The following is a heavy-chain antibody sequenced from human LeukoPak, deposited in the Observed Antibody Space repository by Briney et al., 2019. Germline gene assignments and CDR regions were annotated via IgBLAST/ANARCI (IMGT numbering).Heavy chain of an antibody. J-gene: IGHJ5*02. V-gene: IGHV4-59*01. Sequence: AETLSLTCTVSGGPIGTYYWTWIRQPPGKGVEGVGYVYYSGSTAYTSSITSRVSISVDTSTNQFSLRLYSVTAADPAVYYCARGKLPWFGEAARGADPWGQGTLVTVSS. D-gene: IGHD3-10*01. CDR3: ARGKLPWFGEAARGADP. CDR1: GGPIGTYY. CDR2: VYYSGST.